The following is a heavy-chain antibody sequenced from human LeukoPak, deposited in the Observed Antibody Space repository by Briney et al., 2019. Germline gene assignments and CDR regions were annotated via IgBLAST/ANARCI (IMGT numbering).Heavy chain of an antibody. J-gene: IGHJ3*02. Sequence: GRSLRLSCAASGFTFDDYAMHWVRQGPGKGLEWVSGITWNSGTIGYADSVKGRFTISRDNAKNSLYLQMNSLRAEDTALYYCAKDATGTGAFDIWGQGTMVTVSS. CDR2: ITWNSGTI. V-gene: IGHV3-9*01. D-gene: IGHD1-1*01. CDR3: AKDATGTGAFDI. CDR1: GFTFDDYA.